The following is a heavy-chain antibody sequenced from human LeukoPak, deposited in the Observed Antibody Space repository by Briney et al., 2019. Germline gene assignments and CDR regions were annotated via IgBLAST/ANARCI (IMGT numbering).Heavy chain of an antibody. CDR1: GGPISSSNYH. CDR2: IYYSGST. D-gene: IGHD3-10*01. CDR3: ARRGSGSWYFDL. J-gene: IGHJ2*01. V-gene: IGHV4-39*01. Sequence: PSETLSLTCTVSGGPISSSNYHWGWIRQPPGKGLEWIGSIYYSGSTYYNPSLKSRVTISVDTSKNQFSLKLSSVTAADTAVYYCARRGSGSWYFDLWGRGTLVTVSS.